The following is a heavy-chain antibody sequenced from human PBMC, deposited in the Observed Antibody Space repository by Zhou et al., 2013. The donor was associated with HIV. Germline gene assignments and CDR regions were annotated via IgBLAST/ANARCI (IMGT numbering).Heavy chain of an antibody. J-gene: IGHJ5*02. D-gene: IGHD5-18*01. CDR1: EYSFSVYY. V-gene: IGHV1-2*02. CDR3: ATDIRGYNMVAGWFDP. Sequence: QVHLVQSGAEVKEPGASVKVSCKTEYSFSVYYMHWVRQAPGQGLEWMGWILPNTDATKYAPRFQGRVTMTRDTSISTVYMDLRSLRSDDTAVYYCATDIRGYNMVAGWFDPWGQGTLVTVSS. CDR2: ILPNTDAT.